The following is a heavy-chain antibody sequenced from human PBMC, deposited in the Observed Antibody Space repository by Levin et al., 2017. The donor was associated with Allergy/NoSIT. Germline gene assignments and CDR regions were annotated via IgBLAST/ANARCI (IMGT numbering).Heavy chain of an antibody. V-gene: IGHV3-15*01. CDR2: IKSETDGGTT. J-gene: IGHJ4*02. D-gene: IGHD6-13*01. CDR1: GFTFSNAW. CDR3: TTTSWISAASDY. Sequence: GESLKISCAASGFTFSNAWVTWVRQAPGKGLEWVGRIKSETDGGTTDYAAPVKGRFTISRDDSKNTLSLEMNSLKTEDTAVYYCTTTSWISAASDYWGQGTLVTVSS.